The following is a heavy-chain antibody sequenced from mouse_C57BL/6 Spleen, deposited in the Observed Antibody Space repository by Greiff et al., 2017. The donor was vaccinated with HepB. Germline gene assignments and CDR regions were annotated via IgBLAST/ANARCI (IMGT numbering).Heavy chain of an antibody. CDR1: GYTFTSYW. V-gene: IGHV1-50*01. CDR3: AREGGDGYDFDG. J-gene: IGHJ1*03. Sequence: QVQLQQPGAELVKPGASVKLSCKASGYTFTSYWMQWVKQRPGQGLEWIGEIDPSDSYTNYNQKFKGKATLTVDTSSSTAYMQLSSLTSEDSAVYYCAREGGDGYDFDGWGTGTTVTVSS. CDR2: IDPSDSYT. D-gene: IGHD2-2*01.